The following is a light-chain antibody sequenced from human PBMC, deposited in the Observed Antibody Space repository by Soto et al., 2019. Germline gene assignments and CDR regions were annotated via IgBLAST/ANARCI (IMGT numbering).Light chain of an antibody. V-gene: IGKV1-5*03. CDR1: QTISSW. CDR3: QQRNSWPPTFT. CDR2: KVS. J-gene: IGKJ5*01. Sequence: DIQMTQSPSTLSGSVGDRVTITCRASQTISSWLAWYQQKPGKAPKLLVFKVSSLESGVPSRFSGSGSGTEFTLTISSLQPDDFAVYYCQQRNSWPPTFTFGQGTRLEIK.